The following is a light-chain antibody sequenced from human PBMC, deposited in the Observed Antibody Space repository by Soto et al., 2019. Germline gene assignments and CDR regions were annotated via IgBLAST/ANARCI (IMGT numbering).Light chain of an antibody. Sequence: QSALTQPASVSGSPGQSITISCTGTSSDVGRYNSVSWYQLHPGKAPRLVIFDVDYRPSGVSDRFSGSKSGNTASLTISGLQAEDEADYYCNSFTSSTTPYVFGTGTKVTVL. CDR3: NSFTSSTTPYV. V-gene: IGLV2-14*03. CDR1: SSDVGRYNS. CDR2: DVD. J-gene: IGLJ1*01.